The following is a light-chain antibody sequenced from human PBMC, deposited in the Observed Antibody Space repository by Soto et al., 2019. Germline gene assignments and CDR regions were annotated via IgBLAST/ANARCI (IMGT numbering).Light chain of an antibody. J-gene: IGKJ1*01. CDR3: QQYNSYPWS. Sequence: DIQMTQSPSTLSASVGDRVTITCRASQSISSWLAWYQQRPGKAPKVLIYKAPSLESGVPSRLSGSGSGTEFALTISLLMPDDLGAYDCQQYNSYPWSFVQGTKVDI. CDR1: QSISSW. CDR2: KAP. V-gene: IGKV1-5*03.